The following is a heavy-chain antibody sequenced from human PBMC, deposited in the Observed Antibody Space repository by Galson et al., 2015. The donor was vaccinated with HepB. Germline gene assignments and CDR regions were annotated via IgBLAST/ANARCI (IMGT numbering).Heavy chain of an antibody. J-gene: IGHJ4*02. CDR3: AKETYGGNSPGLTHFDY. CDR1: GFTFSSYG. CDR2: IRYDGSNK. Sequence: SLRLSCAASGFTFSSYGMHWVRQAPGKGLEWVAFIRYDGSNKYYADSVKGRFTISRDNSKNTLYLQMNSLRAEDTAVYYCAKETYGGNSPGLTHFDYWGQGTLVTVSS. D-gene: IGHD4-23*01. V-gene: IGHV3-30*02.